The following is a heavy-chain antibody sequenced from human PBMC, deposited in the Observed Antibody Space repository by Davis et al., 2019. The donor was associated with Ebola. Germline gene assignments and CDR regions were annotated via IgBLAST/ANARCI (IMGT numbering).Heavy chain of an antibody. J-gene: IGHJ4*02. CDR2: INPNTGGT. Sequence: AASAKVSCKTSGYTFTAYFIHWVRRAPGEGLEWMGWINPNTGGTNSAQKFQGRVTMTRATSMTTAYMELNGLRSDDTAVYYCARAVPATQNLDYWGQGTLVTVSS. CDR3: ARAVPATQNLDY. V-gene: IGHV1-2*02. D-gene: IGHD2-15*01. CDR1: GYTFTAYF.